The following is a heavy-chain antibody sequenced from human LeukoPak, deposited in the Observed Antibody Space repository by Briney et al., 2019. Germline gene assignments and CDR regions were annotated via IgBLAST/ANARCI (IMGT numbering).Heavy chain of an antibody. CDR2: ISGGGGST. V-gene: IGHV3-23*01. J-gene: IGHJ4*02. CDR3: ARKGSPFDY. Sequence: GGSLRLSCVTSGSTFSNYAMSWVRQAPGKGLEWVSAISGGGGSTNYADSVKGRFTISRDNSKNTLYLQMSSLRADDTAVYYCARKGSPFDYWGQGTLVTVSS. CDR1: GSTFSNYA.